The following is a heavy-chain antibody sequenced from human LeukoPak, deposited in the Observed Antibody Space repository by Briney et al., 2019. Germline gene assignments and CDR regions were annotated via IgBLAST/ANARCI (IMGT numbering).Heavy chain of an antibody. J-gene: IGHJ4*02. Sequence: GASVKVSRQASGYTFTSYGISWVRQAPGQGLEWVSAISGSGGSTYYADSVKGRFTISRDNSKNTLYLQMNSLRAEDTAVYYCAQEVWFGELSSRYWGQGTLVTVSS. CDR3: AQEVWFGELSSRY. D-gene: IGHD3-10*01. CDR2: ISGSGGST. V-gene: IGHV3-23*01. CDR1: GYTFTSYG.